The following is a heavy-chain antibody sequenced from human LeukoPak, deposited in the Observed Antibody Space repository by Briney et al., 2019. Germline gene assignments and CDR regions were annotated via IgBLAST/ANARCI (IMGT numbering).Heavy chain of an antibody. CDR2: ISSRTSSHT. V-gene: IGHV3-11*06. J-gene: IGHJ4*02. Sequence: GGSLRLSCAASGFTFSEYYMSWIRQAPGKGLEWASYISSRTSSHTKYADSVKGRFTISRDNAKNSLYLQMNSLRAEDTAVYYCARVKGDYCVDYWGQGTVVTVSS. CDR1: GFTFSEYY. CDR3: ARVKGDYCVDY. D-gene: IGHD4-17*01.